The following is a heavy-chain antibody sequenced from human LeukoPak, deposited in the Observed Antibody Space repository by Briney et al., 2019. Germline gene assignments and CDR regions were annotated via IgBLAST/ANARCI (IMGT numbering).Heavy chain of an antibody. CDR1: GFTFNNYG. D-gene: IGHD3-9*01. Sequence: PGGSLRLSCAGSGFTFNNYGMHWVRQAPGKGLEWVAVISFDGRNKYYADSVKGRFTISRDNSNYTLYLQMNSLRPEDTAVYYCAKERTYYDILTGGGYWGQGTLVTVSS. J-gene: IGHJ4*02. CDR3: AKERTYYDILTGGGY. CDR2: ISFDGRNK. V-gene: IGHV3-30*18.